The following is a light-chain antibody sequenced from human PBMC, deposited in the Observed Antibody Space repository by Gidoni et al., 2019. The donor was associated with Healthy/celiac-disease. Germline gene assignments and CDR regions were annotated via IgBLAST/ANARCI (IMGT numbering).Light chain of an antibody. CDR2: DNN. V-gene: IGLV1-51*01. Sequence: QSVLTQPPSVSAAPGQKVTISCSGSSSNIGNNYVSWYQQLPGTAPKLLIYDNNNRPSGIPDRFSGSKSGTSATLGLTGLQTGDEADYYCGTWDSSLSAVFGGGTKLTVL. CDR1: SSNIGNNY. J-gene: IGLJ3*02. CDR3: GTWDSSLSAV.